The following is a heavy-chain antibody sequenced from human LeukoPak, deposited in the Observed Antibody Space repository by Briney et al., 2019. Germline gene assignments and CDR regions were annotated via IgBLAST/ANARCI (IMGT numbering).Heavy chain of an antibody. CDR1: GFTFSSYA. CDR2: ISGSGGST. V-gene: IGHV3-23*01. CDR3: AKDILGYCSSTSCYNWFDP. Sequence: GGSLRRSCAASGFTFSSYAMSWVRQAPGKGLEWVSAISGSGGSTYYADSVKGRFTISRDNSKNTLYLQMNSLRAEDTAVYYCAKDILGYCSSTSCYNWFDPWGQGTLVTVSS. D-gene: IGHD2-2*01. J-gene: IGHJ5*02.